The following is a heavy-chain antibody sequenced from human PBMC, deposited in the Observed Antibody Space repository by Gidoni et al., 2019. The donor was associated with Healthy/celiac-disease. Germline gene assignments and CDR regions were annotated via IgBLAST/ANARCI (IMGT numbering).Heavy chain of an antibody. J-gene: IGHJ1*01. CDR2: IYYSGST. D-gene: IGHD6-19*01. CDR1: GGSISSGGYY. V-gene: IGHV4-31*03. Sequence: QVQLQESGPGLVKPSQTLSLTCTVSGGSISSGGYYWSWIRQHPGKGLEWIGYIYYSGSTYYNPSLKSRVTISVDTSKNQFSLKLSSVTAADTAVYYCARDGYSSGWYGYFQHWGQGTLVTVSS. CDR3: ARDGYSSGWYGYFQH.